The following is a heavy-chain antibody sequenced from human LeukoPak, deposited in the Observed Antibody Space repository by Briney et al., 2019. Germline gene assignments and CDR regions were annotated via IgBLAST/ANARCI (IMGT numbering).Heavy chain of an antibody. V-gene: IGHV1-3*01. Sequence: ASVKVSCKASGYTFTTYAMHWVRQAPGQRLEWMGWINAGNGNTKYSQKFQGRVTITRDTSASTAYMEVSSLRSEDTAVYYCATDWRLAVAGVLFHYWGQGTLVTVSS. D-gene: IGHD6-19*01. CDR1: GYTFTTYA. J-gene: IGHJ4*02. CDR2: INAGNGNT. CDR3: ATDWRLAVAGVLFHY.